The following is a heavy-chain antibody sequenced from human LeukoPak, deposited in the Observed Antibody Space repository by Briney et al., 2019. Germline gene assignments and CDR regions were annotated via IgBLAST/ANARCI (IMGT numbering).Heavy chain of an antibody. CDR3: AALLGGPHPGY. D-gene: IGHD7-27*01. V-gene: IGHV3-74*01. Sequence: PGGSLRLSCAASGFTFSNYMMHWVRQAPGKGLVWVSRIKSDGITITYADSVKGRFTISRDNAKNSLYLQMNSLRAEDTAVYYCAALLGGPHPGYWGQGTLVTVSS. CDR2: IKSDGITI. CDR1: GFTFSNYM. J-gene: IGHJ4*02.